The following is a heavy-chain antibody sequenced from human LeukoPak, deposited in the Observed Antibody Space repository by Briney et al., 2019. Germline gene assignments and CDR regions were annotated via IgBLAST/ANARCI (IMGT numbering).Heavy chain of an antibody. CDR2: MNPNSGNT. CDR1: GYTFTSYD. D-gene: IGHD2-2*01. J-gene: IGHJ6*03. V-gene: IGHV1-8*03. Sequence: ASVTVSCKASGYTFTSYDINWVRQAPGQGLEWMGWMNPNSGNTDYAQKFQGRVTLTRNTSISTAYMSMSSLTSEDTAVYYCARGGVPAAMGYYYYYIDVWGKGTTVTVSS. CDR3: ARGGVPAAMGYYYYYIDV.